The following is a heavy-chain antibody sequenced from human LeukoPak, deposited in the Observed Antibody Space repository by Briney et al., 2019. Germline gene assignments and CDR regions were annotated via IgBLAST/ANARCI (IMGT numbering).Heavy chain of an antibody. Sequence: PSETLSLTCTVSGASISSYYWSWIRQPPGKGLEWIGYIYHSGSTNYNPSLQSRVTISVDTSKNQFSLNLNSVTAADTAVYYCARGGAARLHFQNWGQGTLVTVSS. D-gene: IGHD6-6*01. CDR3: ARGGAARLHFQN. CDR1: GASISSYY. V-gene: IGHV4-59*01. CDR2: IYHSGST. J-gene: IGHJ1*01.